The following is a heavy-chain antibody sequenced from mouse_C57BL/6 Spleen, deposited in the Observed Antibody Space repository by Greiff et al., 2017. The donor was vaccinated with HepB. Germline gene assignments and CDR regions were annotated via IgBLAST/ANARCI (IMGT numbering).Heavy chain of an antibody. CDR3: ARWSQYPG. V-gene: IGHV1-82*01. CDR2: IYPGDGDT. Sequence: VKLQHSGPELVKPGASVKISCKASGYAFSSSWMNWVKQRPGKGLEWIGRIYPGDGDTNYNGKFKGKATLTADKSSSTAYMQLSSLTSEDSAVYFCARWSQYPGWGQGTLVTVSA. J-gene: IGHJ3*01. CDR1: GYAFSSSW. D-gene: IGHD5-1-1*01.